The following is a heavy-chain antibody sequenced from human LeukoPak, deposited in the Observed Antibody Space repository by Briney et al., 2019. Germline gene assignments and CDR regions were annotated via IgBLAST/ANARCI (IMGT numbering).Heavy chain of an antibody. Sequence: PRASVKVSCKASGYTFTGYYMHWVRQAPGQGLEWMGWINPNSGGTNYAQKFQGRVTMTRDTSISTAYMELSSLRSEDTAVYYCARDDLPEGDGYNYGFDPWGQGTLVTVSS. J-gene: IGHJ5*02. CDR2: INPNSGGT. D-gene: IGHD5-24*01. V-gene: IGHV1-2*02. CDR3: ARDDLPEGDGYNYGFDP. CDR1: GYTFTGYY.